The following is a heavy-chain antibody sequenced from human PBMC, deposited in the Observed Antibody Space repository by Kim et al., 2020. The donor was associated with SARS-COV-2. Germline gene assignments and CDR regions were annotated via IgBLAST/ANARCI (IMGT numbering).Heavy chain of an antibody. Sequence: ASVKVSCKASGYTFASYGISWVRQAPGQGLEWMGWISAYNGNTNYAQKLQGRVNMTTDTSTSTAYMELRSLRSDDTAVYYCARDGVLRFLEWLFDAFDIWGQGTMVTVSS. V-gene: IGHV1-18*01. CDR1: GYTFASYG. CDR2: ISAYNGNT. J-gene: IGHJ3*02. D-gene: IGHD3-3*01. CDR3: ARDGVLRFLEWLFDAFDI.